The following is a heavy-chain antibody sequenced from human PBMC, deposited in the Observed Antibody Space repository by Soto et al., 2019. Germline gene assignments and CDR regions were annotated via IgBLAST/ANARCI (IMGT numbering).Heavy chain of an antibody. D-gene: IGHD2-21*02. CDR2: IYGGGGT. J-gene: IGHJ4*02. Sequence: EVQLVESGGGLIQPGGSLRLSCAVSGFSVSSNFMNWVRQAPGKGLEWVSVIYGGGGTSYADSVKGRFTISRDNSKNTVYLQKNSRRAEYTAVYYCARDGAALVGGSDFGPPLYWGQGTLVTVPS. CDR1: GFSVSSNF. V-gene: IGHV3-53*01. CDR3: ARDGAALVGGSDFGPPLY.